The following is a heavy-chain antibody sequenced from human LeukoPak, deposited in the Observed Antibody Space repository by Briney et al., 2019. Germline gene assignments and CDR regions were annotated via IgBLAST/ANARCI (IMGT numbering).Heavy chain of an antibody. CDR1: GFTVSSNY. CDR3: ARFLTGYGKSPYYFDY. Sequence: PGGSLRLSCAASGFTVSSNYMSWVRQAPGKGLEWVSVIYSGGSTYYADSVKGRFTISRDNSKNTLYLQMNSLRAEDTAVYYCARFLTGYGKSPYYFDYWGQGTLVTVSS. J-gene: IGHJ4*02. CDR2: IYSGGST. D-gene: IGHD3-9*01. V-gene: IGHV3-53*01.